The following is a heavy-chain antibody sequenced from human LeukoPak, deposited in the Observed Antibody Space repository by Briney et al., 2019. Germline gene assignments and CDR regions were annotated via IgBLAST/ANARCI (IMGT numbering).Heavy chain of an antibody. Sequence: SETLSLTCTVSGGSISSSSYYWGWIRQPPGKGLEWIGSIYYSGSTYYNPSLKSRVTISVDASKNQFSLKLSSVTAADTAVYYCARASPHYYDSSGYHNWFDPWGQGTLVTVSS. CDR2: IYYSGST. CDR1: GGSISSSSYY. CDR3: ARASPHYYDSSGYHNWFDP. V-gene: IGHV4-39*07. D-gene: IGHD3-22*01. J-gene: IGHJ5*02.